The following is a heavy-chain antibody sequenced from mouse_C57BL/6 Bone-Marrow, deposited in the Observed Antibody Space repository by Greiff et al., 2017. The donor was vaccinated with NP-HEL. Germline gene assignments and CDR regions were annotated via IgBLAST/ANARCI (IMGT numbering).Heavy chain of an antibody. CDR1: GFNIKDDY. CDR3: TYYYGSIDAMDY. CDR2: IDPENGDT. V-gene: IGHV14-4*01. D-gene: IGHD1-1*01. J-gene: IGHJ4*01. Sequence: VQLQQSGAELVRPGASVKLSCTASGFNIKDDYMHWVKQRPEQGLEWIGWIDPENGDTEYASKFQGKATIPADTSSNTAYLQLSSLTSEDTAVYYCTYYYGSIDAMDYWGQGTSVTVSS.